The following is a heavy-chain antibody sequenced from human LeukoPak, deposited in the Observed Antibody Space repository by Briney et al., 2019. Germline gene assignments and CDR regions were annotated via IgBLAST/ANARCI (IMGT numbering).Heavy chain of an antibody. D-gene: IGHD2-2*01. Sequence: GGSLRLSCAGSGFPFSSHGMNWVRQAPGKGLEWVSTISGSGGSTYYADSVKGRFTISRDNSKNTLYLQMNSLRAEDTAVYYCARVPTGHAIDIVVVPAAKEADIWGQGTMVTVSS. CDR3: ARVPTGHAIDIVVVPAAKEADI. CDR1: GFPFSSHG. CDR2: ISGSGGST. J-gene: IGHJ3*02. V-gene: IGHV3-23*01.